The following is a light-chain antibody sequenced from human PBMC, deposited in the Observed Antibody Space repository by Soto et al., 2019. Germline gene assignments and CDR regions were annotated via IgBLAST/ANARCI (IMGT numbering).Light chain of an antibody. CDR2: SAS. V-gene: IGKV1-12*01. J-gene: IGKJ4*01. CDR1: QGINKW. Sequence: DIQMTQSPSSVSASVGDRVTITCRASQGINKWLAWYQQKPGTAPKLLIYSASSLQSWVPSRFSGSGSGTDFTLTISSLQHEDFATYYCQQANTFALTFGGGTKVEI. CDR3: QQANTFALT.